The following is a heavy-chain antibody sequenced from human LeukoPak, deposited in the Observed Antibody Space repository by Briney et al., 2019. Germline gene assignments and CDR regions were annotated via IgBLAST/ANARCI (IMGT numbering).Heavy chain of an antibody. CDR1: GFTVSSNY. Sequence: GGSLRLSCAASGFTVSSNYMSWVRQAPGKGLEWVSVIYSGGSTYYADSVKGRFTTSRDNSKNTLYLQMNSLRAEDTAVYYCAREEYDSSGYYFDYWGQGTLVTVSS. V-gene: IGHV3-53*01. CDR2: IYSGGST. D-gene: IGHD3-22*01. CDR3: AREEYDSSGYYFDY. J-gene: IGHJ4*02.